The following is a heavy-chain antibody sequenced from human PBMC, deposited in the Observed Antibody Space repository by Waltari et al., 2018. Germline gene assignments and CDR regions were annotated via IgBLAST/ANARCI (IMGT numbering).Heavy chain of an antibody. V-gene: IGHV3-66*02. Sequence: EVQLVESGGGLVQPGGSLRLSCAASGFTVSSNYMSWVRQAPGKGLEWVSVIYSGGSTYYADSVKGRFTISRDNSKNTLYLQMNSLRAEDTAVYYCARDTPSPWDYYYGMDVWGQGTTVTVSS. CDR3: ARDTPSPWDYYYGMDV. D-gene: IGHD2-2*02. CDR1: GFTVSSNY. J-gene: IGHJ6*02. CDR2: IYSGGST.